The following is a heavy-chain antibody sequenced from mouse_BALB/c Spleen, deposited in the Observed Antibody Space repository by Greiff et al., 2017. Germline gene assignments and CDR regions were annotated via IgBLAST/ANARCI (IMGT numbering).Heavy chain of an antibody. CDR3: AECDYDYDGGIAY. CDR2: INPSNGGT. CDR1: GYTFTSYD. J-gene: IGHJ3*01. D-gene: IGHD2-4*01. Sequence: QVQLQQSGAELVKPGASVKLSCKASGYTFTSYDMYWVKQRPGQGLEWIGEINPSNGGTNFNEKFKSKATLTVDKSSSTACMKLSSLTSEDSAVYVCAECDYDYDGGIAYWGQGTLVTVSA. V-gene: IGHV1S81*02.